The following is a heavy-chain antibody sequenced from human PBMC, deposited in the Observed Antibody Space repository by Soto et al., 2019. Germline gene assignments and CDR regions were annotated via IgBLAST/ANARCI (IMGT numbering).Heavy chain of an antibody. J-gene: IGHJ4*02. CDR1: GGTFSSYA. V-gene: IGHV1-69*13. CDR2: IIPIFGTA. Sequence: GASVKVSCKASGGTFSSYAISWVRQAPGQGLEWMGGIIPIFGTANYAQKFQGRVTITADESTSTAYMELSSLRSEDTAVYYCAREGSNSETTSFDYWGQGTLVTVSS. CDR3: AREGSNSETTSFDY. D-gene: IGHD4-4*01.